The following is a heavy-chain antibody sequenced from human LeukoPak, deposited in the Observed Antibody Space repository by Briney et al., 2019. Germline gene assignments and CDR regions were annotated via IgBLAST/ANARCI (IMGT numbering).Heavy chain of an antibody. CDR3: ARVAYDSSGYYYANY. J-gene: IGHJ4*02. V-gene: IGHV4-61*02. CDR2: IYTSGST. D-gene: IGHD3-22*01. CDR1: GVSISSGSYY. Sequence: PSETLSLTCSVSGVSISSGSYYWSWIRQPAGKGLEWIGRIYTSGSTNYNPSLKSRVTISVDTSKNQFSLKLSSVTAADTAVYYCARVAYDSSGYYYANYWGQGTLVTVSS.